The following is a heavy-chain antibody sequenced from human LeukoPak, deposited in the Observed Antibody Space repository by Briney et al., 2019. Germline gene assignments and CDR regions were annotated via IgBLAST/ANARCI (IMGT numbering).Heavy chain of an antibody. Sequence: GASVKVSCKASGYTFTSYGISWVRQAPGQGLEWMGWISAYNGNTNYAQKLQGRVTMTTDTSTSTAYMELRSLRSDDTAVYYCARDGIKGLAARPEAFDIWGQGTMVTVSS. CDR3: ARDGIKGLAARPEAFDI. CDR1: GYTFTSYG. D-gene: IGHD6-6*01. CDR2: ISAYNGNT. V-gene: IGHV1-18*01. J-gene: IGHJ3*02.